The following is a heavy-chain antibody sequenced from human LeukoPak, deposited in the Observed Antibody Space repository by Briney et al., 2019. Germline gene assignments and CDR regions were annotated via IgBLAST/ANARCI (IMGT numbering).Heavy chain of an antibody. CDR2: IRGKANSYAT. CDR1: GFTFSGSA. Sequence: GGSLKLSCAASGFTFSGSALHWVRQASGKGLEWVGHIRGKANSYATSYAASVKGRFTISRDDSKNTAYLQMNSLKTEDTAVYYCTRYKPDCSGGSCPHYGMDVWGQGTTVTVSS. D-gene: IGHD2-15*01. V-gene: IGHV3-73*01. J-gene: IGHJ6*02. CDR3: TRYKPDCSGGSCPHYGMDV.